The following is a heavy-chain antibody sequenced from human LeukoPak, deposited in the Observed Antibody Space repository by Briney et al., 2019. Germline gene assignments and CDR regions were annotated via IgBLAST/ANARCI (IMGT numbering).Heavy chain of an antibody. V-gene: IGHV4-30-4*01. CDR2: IYYSGST. Sequence: TSETLSLTCTVSGGSISSGDYYWSWIRQPPGKGLEWIGYIYYSGSTYYNPSLKSRVTISVDTSKNQFSLKLSSVTAADTAVYYCARGGKAAVRFDLWGRGTLVTVSS. CDR3: ARGGKAAVRFDL. J-gene: IGHJ2*01. D-gene: IGHD2-15*01. CDR1: GGSISSGDYY.